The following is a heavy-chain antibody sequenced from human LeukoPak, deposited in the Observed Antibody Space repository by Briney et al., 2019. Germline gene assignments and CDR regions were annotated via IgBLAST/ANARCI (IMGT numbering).Heavy chain of an antibody. CDR3: AKTYYDSSGYHFDN. D-gene: IGHD3-22*01. J-gene: IGHJ4*02. CDR2: IYYSGRS. Sequence: PSETLSHTCTVSGDSISSGDYYWSWIRQPPGKGLEWIGYIYYSGRSYYNPSLESRITISVDTSKNQFSLKLRSVTAADTAVYYCAKTYYDSSGYHFDNWGQGTLVTVSS. V-gene: IGHV4-30-4*01. CDR1: GDSISSGDYY.